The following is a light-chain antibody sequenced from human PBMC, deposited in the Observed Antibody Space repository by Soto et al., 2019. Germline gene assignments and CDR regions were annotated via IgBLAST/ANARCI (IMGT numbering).Light chain of an antibody. V-gene: IGLV2-23*02. CDR1: DNDIGTYNL. Sequence: QSALTQPASVSGSPGQSITISCTGTDNDIGTYNLVSWYQQCPGTAPKVIIFDVSSRPSGVSSRFSGSKSGNTASLTISALQAADEADYYCCSYGGSRPYVFGTGTQLTVL. J-gene: IGLJ1*01. CDR2: DVS. CDR3: CSYGGSRPYV.